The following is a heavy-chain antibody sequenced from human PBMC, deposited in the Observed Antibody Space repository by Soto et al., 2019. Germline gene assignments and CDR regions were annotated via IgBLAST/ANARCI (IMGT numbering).Heavy chain of an antibody. Sequence: ASVKIARTSSGYTVSISDVHGVRKTPGQGLEWTGIINPSGGSTSYAQKLQGRVTMTTDTSTSTAYMELRSLRSDDTAVYYCAREGVLDIVVVPAAMGVDYYYYGMDVWGQGTTVTVSS. CDR2: INPSGGST. CDR3: AREGVLDIVVVPAAMGVDYYYYGMDV. D-gene: IGHD2-2*03. J-gene: IGHJ6*02. V-gene: IGHV1-46*01. CDR1: GYTVSISD.